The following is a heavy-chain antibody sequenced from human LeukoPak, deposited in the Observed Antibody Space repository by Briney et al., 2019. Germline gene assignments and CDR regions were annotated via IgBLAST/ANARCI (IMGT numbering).Heavy chain of an antibody. Sequence: SVKVSCKASGFTFTSSAVQWVREARGQRLEWIGWIVVGSGNTNYAQKFQERVTITRDMSTSTAYMELSSLRSEDTAVYYCAALYYYDSSGSFDYWGQGTLVTVSS. CDR1: GFTFTSSA. CDR2: IVVGSGNT. J-gene: IGHJ4*02. CDR3: AALYYYDSSGSFDY. D-gene: IGHD3-22*01. V-gene: IGHV1-58*01.